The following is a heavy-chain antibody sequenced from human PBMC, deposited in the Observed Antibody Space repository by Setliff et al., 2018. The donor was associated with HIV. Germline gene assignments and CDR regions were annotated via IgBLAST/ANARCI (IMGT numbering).Heavy chain of an antibody. Sequence: LSLTCTVSGDSLAGSPYSWGWVRQPPGQGLEWLGNLFHTGSSYFNPSLKSRLTMSVDTSKNQFSLSLISMTAADSAVYYCARLGDNSDWRSNYFFYYMDVWGKGTTVTVSS. V-gene: IGHV4-39*01. CDR3: ARLGDNSDWRSNYFFYYMDV. CDR2: LFHTGSS. D-gene: IGHD3-22*01. CDR1: GDSLAGSPYS. J-gene: IGHJ6*03.